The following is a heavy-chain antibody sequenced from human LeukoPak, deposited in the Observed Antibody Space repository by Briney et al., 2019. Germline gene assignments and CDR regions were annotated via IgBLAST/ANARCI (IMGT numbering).Heavy chain of an antibody. V-gene: IGHV1-18*01. J-gene: IGHJ4*02. D-gene: IGHD3-16*01. CDR1: GYTFTSYG. Sequence: GASVKVSCKASGYTFTSYGISWVRQAPGQGLEWMGWISAYNGNTNYAQKLQGRVTMTTDTSTSTAYMELRSLRSDDTAVYYCFVWGSYLTQSDFDYWGQGTLVTVSS. CDR3: FVWGSYLTQSDFDY. CDR2: ISAYNGNT.